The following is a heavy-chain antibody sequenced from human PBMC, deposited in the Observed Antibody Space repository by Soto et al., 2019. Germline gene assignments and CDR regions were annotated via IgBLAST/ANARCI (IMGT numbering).Heavy chain of an antibody. CDR3: ARDLPRYYDSSGYYPDWFDP. V-gene: IGHV1-69*13. D-gene: IGHD3-22*01. CDR1: GGTFSSYA. CDR2: IIPIFGTA. J-gene: IGHJ5*02. Sequence: GASVKVSCKASGGTFSSYASSWVRQAPGQGLEWMGGIIPIFGTANYAQKFQGRVTITADESTSTAYMELSSLRYEDTDVYSCARDLPRYYDSSGYYPDWFDPWGQGTLVTVSS.